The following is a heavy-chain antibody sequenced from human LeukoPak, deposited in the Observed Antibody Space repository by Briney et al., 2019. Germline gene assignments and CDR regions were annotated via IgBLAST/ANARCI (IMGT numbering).Heavy chain of an antibody. CDR3: ARGTNGYVFDY. Sequence: PSETLSLTCTVSGGSISSYYWSWIRQPPGKGLEWIGYIYYSGSTNYNPSLKSRVTISVDTSKNQFSLKLSSVTAGDTAVYYCARGTNGYVFDYWGQGTLVTVSS. J-gene: IGHJ4*02. CDR1: GGSISSYY. CDR2: IYYSGST. D-gene: IGHD1-1*01. V-gene: IGHV4-59*01.